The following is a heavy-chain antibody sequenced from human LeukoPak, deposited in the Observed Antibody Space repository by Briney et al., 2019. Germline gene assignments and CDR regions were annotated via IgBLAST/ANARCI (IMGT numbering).Heavy chain of an antibody. Sequence: PGGSLRLSCAASGFTSSSYEMNWVRQAPGKGLEWVSYISSSGSTIYYADSVKGRFTISRDNAKNSLYLQMNSLRAEDTAVYYCAGHTIFGVVLDYWGQGTLVTVSS. J-gene: IGHJ4*02. D-gene: IGHD3-3*01. CDR3: AGHTIFGVVLDY. V-gene: IGHV3-48*03. CDR2: ISSSGSTI. CDR1: GFTSSSYE.